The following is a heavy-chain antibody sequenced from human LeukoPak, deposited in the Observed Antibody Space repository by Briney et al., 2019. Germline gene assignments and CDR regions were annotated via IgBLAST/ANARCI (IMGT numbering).Heavy chain of an antibody. CDR1: GGSISSGDCY. CDR2: IYYSGST. V-gene: IGHV4-30-4*01. J-gene: IGHJ4*02. Sequence: PSQTLSLTCTVSGGSISSGDCYWSWIRQPPGKGLEWIGYIYYSGSTYYNPSLKSRVTISVDTSKNQFSLKLSSVTAADTAVYYCARGELTYRAWPDYWGQGTLVTVSS. CDR3: ARGELTYRAWPDY. D-gene: IGHD1-26*01.